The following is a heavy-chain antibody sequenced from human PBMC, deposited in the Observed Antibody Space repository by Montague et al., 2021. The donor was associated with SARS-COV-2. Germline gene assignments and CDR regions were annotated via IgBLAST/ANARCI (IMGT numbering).Heavy chain of an antibody. CDR1: SGSIISSGYY. D-gene: IGHD3-10*01. CDR2: IDYSGTT. Sequence: SETLSLTCSVSSGSIISSGYYWGWIRQPPGKELEWIGNIDYSGTTYYNPSLQSRGTISVDTSKNHLSLRLSSVTAADTAVYFCARGMIRGVTTPFDYWGQGSQDTVSS. CDR3: ARGMIRGVTTPFDY. J-gene: IGHJ4*02. V-gene: IGHV4-39*02.